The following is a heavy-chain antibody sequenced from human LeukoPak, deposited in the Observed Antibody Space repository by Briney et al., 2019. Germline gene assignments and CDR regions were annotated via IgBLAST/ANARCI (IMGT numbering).Heavy chain of an antibody. D-gene: IGHD6-19*01. Sequence: ASVKVSCKTSGYTFTRHSMHWVRQAPGQGLEWMGIINPNGGRTTYAQKIQGRVTMTRDMSTGTMYMEMSSLRSEDTAVYYCARDNNGWAWDYWGQGTLGTVPS. V-gene: IGHV1-46*01. CDR3: ARDNNGWAWDY. J-gene: IGHJ4*02. CDR1: GYTFTRHS. CDR2: INPNGGRT.